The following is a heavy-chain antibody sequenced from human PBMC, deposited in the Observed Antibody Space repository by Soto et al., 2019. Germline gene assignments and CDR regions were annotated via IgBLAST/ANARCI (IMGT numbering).Heavy chain of an antibody. D-gene: IGHD1-7*01. CDR3: ARARTPITGTIAYYYYYYGMDV. CDR1: GGTFSSYA. V-gene: IGHV1-69*13. J-gene: IGHJ6*02. Sequence: SVKGSCKASGGTFSSYAISWLRQAPGQGLEWMGGIIPVFGTTNYAQKFQGRVTITADESTSTAYMELSSLRSEDTAVYYCARARTPITGTIAYYYYYYGMDVWGQGTTVTVSS. CDR2: IIPVFGTT.